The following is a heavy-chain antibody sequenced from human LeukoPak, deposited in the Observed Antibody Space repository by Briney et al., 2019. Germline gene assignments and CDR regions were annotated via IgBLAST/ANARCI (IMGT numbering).Heavy chain of an antibody. V-gene: IGHV4-30-2*01. CDR3: ARARQLLWFGELLSNWFDP. CDR1: GGSISSGGYS. D-gene: IGHD3-10*01. CDR2: IYHSGST. Sequence: SETLSLTCAVSGGSISSGGYSWSWIRQPPGKGLEWIGYIYHSGSTYYNPSLKSRVTISVDRSKNQFSLKLSSVTAADTAVYYCARARQLLWFGELLSNWFDPWGQGTLVTVSS. J-gene: IGHJ5*02.